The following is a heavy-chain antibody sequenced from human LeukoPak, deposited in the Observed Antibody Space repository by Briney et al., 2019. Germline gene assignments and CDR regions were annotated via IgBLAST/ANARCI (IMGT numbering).Heavy chain of an antibody. D-gene: IGHD3-22*01. J-gene: IGHJ4*02. CDR3: ARDLVQRGNYYDSSGPLDY. CDR2: INPNSGGT. CDR1: GYTFTGYY. Sequence: ASVKASCKASGYTFTGYYMHWVRQAPGQGLEWMGRINPNSGGTNYAQKFQGRVTMTRDTSISTAYMELSRLRSDDTAVYYCARDLVQRGNYYDSSGPLDYWGQGTLVTVSS. V-gene: IGHV1-2*06.